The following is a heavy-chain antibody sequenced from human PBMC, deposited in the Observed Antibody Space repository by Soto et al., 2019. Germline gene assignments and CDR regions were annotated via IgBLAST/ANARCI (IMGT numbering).Heavy chain of an antibody. V-gene: IGHV1-69*13. J-gene: IGHJ3*02. CDR1: GGTFSSYA. CDR3: ANGIVGAPGAPFDI. Sequence: GASVKVSCKASGGTFSSYAISWVRQAPGQGLEWMGGIIPIFGTANYAQKFQGRVTITADESTSTAYMELSSVRSEDTAVYYCANGIVGAPGAPFDIWGQGTMVTVSS. D-gene: IGHD1-26*01. CDR2: IIPIFGTA.